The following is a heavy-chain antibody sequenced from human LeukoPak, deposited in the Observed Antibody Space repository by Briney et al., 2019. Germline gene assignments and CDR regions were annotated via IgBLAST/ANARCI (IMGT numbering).Heavy chain of an antibody. CDR1: GYSFSSHY. Sequence: GASVKVSCKASGYSFSSHYLHWVRQAPGQGPEWMGVISPSGGSTTYAQKFQGRITVTRDMSTNTVYIDLTSLRSEDTAVYYCARDQVTPGTTTFDYWGQGTLATVSS. D-gene: IGHD4-17*01. CDR3: ARDQVTPGTTTFDY. CDR2: ISPSGGST. V-gene: IGHV1-46*01. J-gene: IGHJ4*02.